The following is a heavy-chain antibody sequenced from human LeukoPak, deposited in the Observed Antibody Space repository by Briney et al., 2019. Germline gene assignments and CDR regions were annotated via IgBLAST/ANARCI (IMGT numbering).Heavy chain of an antibody. CDR1: GFTFSSYA. CDR2: ISYDGSNK. Sequence: GGSLRLPCAASGFTFSSYAMHWVRQAPGKGLEWVAVISYDGSNKYYADSVKGRFTISRDNSKNTLYLQMNSLRAEDTAVYYCARGSYYDFSTGAFDIWGQGTMVTVSS. V-gene: IGHV3-30*04. D-gene: IGHD3-3*01. CDR3: ARGSYYDFSTGAFDI. J-gene: IGHJ3*02.